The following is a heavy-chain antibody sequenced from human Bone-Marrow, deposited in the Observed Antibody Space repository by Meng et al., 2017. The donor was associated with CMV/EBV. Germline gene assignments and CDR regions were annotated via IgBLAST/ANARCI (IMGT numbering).Heavy chain of an antibody. J-gene: IGHJ3*02. CDR3: ARVKLQADAFDI. CDR1: GFTFSSYW. Sequence: GESLKISCAASGFTFSSYWMSWVRQAPGKGLEWVANIKQDGSEKYYVDSVKGRFTISRDNAKNSLYLQMNSLRAEDTAVYYCARVKLQADAFDIWAQGPMVTVPS. CDR2: IKQDGSEK. D-gene: IGHD4-23*01. V-gene: IGHV3-7*01.